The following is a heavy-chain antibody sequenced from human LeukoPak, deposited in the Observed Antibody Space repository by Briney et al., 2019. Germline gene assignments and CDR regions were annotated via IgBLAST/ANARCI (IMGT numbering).Heavy chain of an antibody. J-gene: IGHJ5*01. V-gene: IGHV3-48*03. Sequence: GGSLRLSCAASGFTFSSYEMNWVRQAPGKGLEWVSYISSSGSTIYNADSVKGRFTISRDNAKNSLYLQMNSLRAEDTAVYYRARYRSSLDSWGQGTLVTVSS. CDR3: ARYRSSLDS. D-gene: IGHD3-16*02. CDR2: ISSSGSTI. CDR1: GFTFSSYE.